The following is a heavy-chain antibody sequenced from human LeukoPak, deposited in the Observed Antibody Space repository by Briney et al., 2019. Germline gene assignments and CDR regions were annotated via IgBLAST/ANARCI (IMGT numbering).Heavy chain of an antibody. V-gene: IGHV4-59*01. CDR3: ARDRYGDYEFDY. J-gene: IGHJ4*02. CDR2: IYYSGST. CDR1: GGSISSYY. Sequence: SETLSLTCTVSGGSISSYYWSWIRQPPGKGLEWIGYIYYSGSTNYNPSLKSRVTISVDTSKNQFSLKLSSVTAADTAVYYCARDRYGDYEFDYWGQGTLVTVSS. D-gene: IGHD4-17*01.